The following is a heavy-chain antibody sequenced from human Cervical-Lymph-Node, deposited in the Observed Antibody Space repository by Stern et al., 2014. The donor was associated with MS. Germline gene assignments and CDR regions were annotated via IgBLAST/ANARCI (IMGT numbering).Heavy chain of an antibody. D-gene: IGHD6-6*01. CDR2: ISSSTI. J-gene: IGHJ4*02. V-gene: IGHV3-48*02. Sequence: VQLVQSGGGLIQPGGSLRLSCAGSGFLISTYSMHWVHQAPGKGLEWISYISSSTIDYADSVKGRYTISRDNAKNTLYLQMHSLRDEDTAVYYCARRVSFPYHFDYWGQGTLVTVSS. CDR1: GFLISTYS. CDR3: ARRVSFPYHFDY.